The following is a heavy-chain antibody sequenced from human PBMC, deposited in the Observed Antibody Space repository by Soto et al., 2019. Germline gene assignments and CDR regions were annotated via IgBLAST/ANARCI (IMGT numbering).Heavy chain of an antibody. CDR1: GFAFSKAW. J-gene: IGHJ4*02. V-gene: IGHV3-15*07. D-gene: IGHD3-10*01. Sequence: EVQLVESGGGLVKPGGSLRLSCAASGFAFSKAWMNWVRQAPGKGLEWVGHIKSYTDGGTTDYAAPVKGRFTISRDDSKNTLYLQMNSLKTGDTAMYYCATMGSYWGQGSLVTVSS. CDR3: ATMGSY. CDR2: IKSYTDGGTT.